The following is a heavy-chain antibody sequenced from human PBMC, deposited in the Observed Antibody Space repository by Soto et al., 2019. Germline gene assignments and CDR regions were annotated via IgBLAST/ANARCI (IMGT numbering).Heavy chain of an antibody. CDR3: ARRVTRPEPSDY. Sequence: PSQTLSLTCAISGDSVSSNSAAWSWIRQSPSRGLEWLGRTYYRSKWYDDFAVSVKSRITINPDTSKNQFSLQLSSVTPEDTAVYYCARRVTRPEPSDYWGQGPLVTLAS. CDR1: GDSVSSNSAA. D-gene: IGHD4-4*01. CDR2: TYYRSKWYD. V-gene: IGHV6-1*01. J-gene: IGHJ4*02.